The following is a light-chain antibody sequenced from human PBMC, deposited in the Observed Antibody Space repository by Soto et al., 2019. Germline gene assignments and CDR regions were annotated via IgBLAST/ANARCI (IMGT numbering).Light chain of an antibody. V-gene: IGKV1-5*03. Sequence: DIQMTQNPSPLSASVGDRDTLTFRASQSISSWLAWYQQKPGKAPKLLIYKASSLESGVPSRFSGSGSGTEFTLTISSLQPDDFATYYCQQYNSYSPTFGQGTKVDIK. CDR3: QQYNSYSPT. CDR1: QSISSW. J-gene: IGKJ1*01. CDR2: KAS.